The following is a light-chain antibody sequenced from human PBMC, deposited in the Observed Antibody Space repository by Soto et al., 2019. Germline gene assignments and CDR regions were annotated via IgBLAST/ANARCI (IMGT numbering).Light chain of an antibody. CDR2: GAS. CDR3: QQYNNWPPWT. V-gene: IGKV3-15*01. CDR1: QSVSSN. Sequence: EIVMTQSPATLSVSPGERATLSCRASQSVSSNLAWYQQKPGQAPRLLIYGASTRATGIPARFSGSGSGTEFTLTIRGLQPEDFAVYYCQQYNNWPPWTFGQGTKVEIK. J-gene: IGKJ1*01.